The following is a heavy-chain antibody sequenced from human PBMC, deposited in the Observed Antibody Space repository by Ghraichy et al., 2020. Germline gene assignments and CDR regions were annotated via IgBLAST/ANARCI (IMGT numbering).Heavy chain of an antibody. J-gene: IGHJ2*01. Sequence: SETLSLTCTVSGASISAYYWGWVRQPPGKGLEWIGSVYYSSYYNRSLQSRVSISVDSSKNQLSLTLTSVTAADTATYYCARQPGYSGSYWYFDLWGRGTVVNVSA. V-gene: IGHV4-39*01. CDR2: VYYSS. CDR3: ARQPGYSGSYWYFDL. CDR1: GASISAYY. D-gene: IGHD5-12*01.